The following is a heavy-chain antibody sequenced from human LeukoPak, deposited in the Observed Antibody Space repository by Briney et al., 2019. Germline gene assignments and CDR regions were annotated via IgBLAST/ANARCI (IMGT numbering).Heavy chain of an antibody. CDR3: ARVLRYQLPPDF. V-gene: IGHV3-13*04. D-gene: IGHD2-2*01. CDR2: IDIAGDT. J-gene: IGHJ4*02. Sequence: PGGSLRLSCAASGFTFRNYDMHWVRQSTGKGLEWVSSIDIAGDTYYLGSVKGRFTISRENAKNSLYLQMNSLRAGDTAVYYCARVLRYQLPPDFWGQGTLVTVSS. CDR1: GFTFRNYD.